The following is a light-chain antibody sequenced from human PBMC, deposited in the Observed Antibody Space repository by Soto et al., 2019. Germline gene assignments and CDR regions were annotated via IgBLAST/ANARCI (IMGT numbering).Light chain of an antibody. J-gene: IGKJ4*01. CDR2: GAS. CDR3: QQYNNWPLT. CDR1: QSVRNN. Sequence: EIVMTQSPATLSVSTGERATVPCRASQSVRNNLAWYKQKPGQAPRLLSYGASTRATGIPARFSGSGYGTDFTLTISSLKSEDFAAYYCQQYNNWPLTFGGGTKVDI. V-gene: IGKV3-15*01.